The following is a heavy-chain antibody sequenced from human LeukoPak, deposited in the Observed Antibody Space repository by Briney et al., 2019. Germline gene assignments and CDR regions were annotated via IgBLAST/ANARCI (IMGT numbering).Heavy chain of an antibody. CDR2: ISGSGGST. J-gene: IGHJ4*02. V-gene: IGHV3-23*01. Sequence: HPGGSLRLSCVVSGFTFSSYAMSWVRQAPGKGLEWASGISGSGGSTYYADSVKGRFTISRDNSKNTLYLQMNSLRAEDTAVYYCAKSGMWGGATFDYWGQGTLVTVSS. CDR3: AKSGMWGGATFDY. D-gene: IGHD1-26*01. CDR1: GFTFSSYA.